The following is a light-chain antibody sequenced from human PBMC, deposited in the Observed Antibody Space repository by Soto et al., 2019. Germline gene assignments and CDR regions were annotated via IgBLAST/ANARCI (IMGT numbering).Light chain of an antibody. J-gene: IGLJ2*01. CDR2: DVS. CDR3: SSYASSSTVI. Sequence: QSALTQPASVSGSPGQSITISCTGTSSDVGAYNYVSWYQQHPVKAPKLMIYDVSSRPSGISNRFSGSKSGNTASLTISGVHAEDEADYYCSSYASSSTVIFGGGTKLTVL. CDR1: SSDVGAYNY. V-gene: IGLV2-14*01.